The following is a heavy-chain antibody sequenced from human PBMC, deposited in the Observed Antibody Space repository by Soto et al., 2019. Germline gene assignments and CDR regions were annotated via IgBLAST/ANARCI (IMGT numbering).Heavy chain of an antibody. CDR2: INPNSGGT. CDR3: AREWFGELYPYYYGMDV. CDR1: GYTFTGYY. Sequence: PSVKVSCKASGYTFTGYYMHWVRQAPGQGLEWMGWINPNSGGTNYAQKFQGWVTMTRDTSISTAYMELSRLRSDDTAVYYCAREWFGELYPYYYGMDVWGQGTTVTVSS. V-gene: IGHV1-2*04. D-gene: IGHD3-10*01. J-gene: IGHJ6*02.